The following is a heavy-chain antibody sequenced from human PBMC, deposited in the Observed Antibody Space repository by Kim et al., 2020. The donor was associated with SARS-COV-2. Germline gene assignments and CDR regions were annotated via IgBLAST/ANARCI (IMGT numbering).Heavy chain of an antibody. CDR3: AKTGGVEGSYGVGDAFDI. V-gene: IGHV3-9*01. Sequence: GGSLRLSCAASGFTFGDYAMHWVRQAPGKGLEWVSGISCNSGSIGYADSVKGRFTIFRDNAKNSLHLQMNSLRAEYTALYYCAKTGGVEGSYGVGDAFDIWGQGEMVTVSS. D-gene: IGHD2-8*02. CDR2: ISCNSGSI. J-gene: IGHJ3*02. CDR1: GFTFGDYA.